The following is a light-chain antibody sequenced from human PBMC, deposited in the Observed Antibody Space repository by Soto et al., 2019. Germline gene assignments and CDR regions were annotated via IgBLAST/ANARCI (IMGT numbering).Light chain of an antibody. CDR2: AAS. V-gene: IGKV1-39*01. CDR3: QQTYSSLRT. CDR1: QSITSH. Sequence: DIPMTQSPSSLSASVGDRVTITCRASQSITSHLNWYQQKPGKAPKLLIYAASTLQSGVPSRFSGSGSGTDFTLTISSLQPADFATYYCQQTYSSLRTFGQGTKVEIK. J-gene: IGKJ1*01.